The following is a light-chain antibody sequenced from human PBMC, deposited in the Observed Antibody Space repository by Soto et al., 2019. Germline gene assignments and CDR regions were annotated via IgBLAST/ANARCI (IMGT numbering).Light chain of an antibody. J-gene: IGLJ1*01. CDR2: EVS. CDR1: SSDVGNYKY. Sequence: QSVLGQHASVSGCPGESISMWCTGTSSDVGNYKYVSWYQQHPGKAPKLMIYEVSNRPSGVSNRFSGSKSGNTASLTISGLQAKNETDYTSSRTYGFRTGTKVTVL. V-gene: IGLV2-14*01. CDR3: SRTYG.